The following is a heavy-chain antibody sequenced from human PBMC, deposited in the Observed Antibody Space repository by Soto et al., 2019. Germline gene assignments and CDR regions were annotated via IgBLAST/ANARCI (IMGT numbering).Heavy chain of an antibody. D-gene: IGHD1-1*01. CDR3: ARDGRDGYNKPFDY. V-gene: IGHV1-18*01. Sequence: QVQLVQSGTEVKEPGASVKVSCKASGYTFTSYGISWVRQAPGQGLEWMGWISADNGHTNYAQKRQGRVTMTTDTSTNTGYMELKSLRSDDTAVYYCARDGRDGYNKPFDYWGQGTLVTVSS. CDR2: ISADNGHT. CDR1: GYTFTSYG. J-gene: IGHJ4*02.